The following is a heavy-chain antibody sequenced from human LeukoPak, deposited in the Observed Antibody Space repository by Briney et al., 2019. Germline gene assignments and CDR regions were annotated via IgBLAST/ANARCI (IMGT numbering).Heavy chain of an antibody. CDR2: ISGSGGST. D-gene: IGHD5-18*01. CDR1: GFTFSSYG. J-gene: IGHJ4*02. Sequence: GGSLRLSCAASGFTFSSYGMSWVRQAPGKGLEWVSAISGSGGSTYYTDSVKGRFTISRDNSKNTLYLQMNSLRAEDTAVYYCAKRTRGYSYGALLDYWGQGTLVTVSS. CDR3: AKRTRGYSYGALLDY. V-gene: IGHV3-23*01.